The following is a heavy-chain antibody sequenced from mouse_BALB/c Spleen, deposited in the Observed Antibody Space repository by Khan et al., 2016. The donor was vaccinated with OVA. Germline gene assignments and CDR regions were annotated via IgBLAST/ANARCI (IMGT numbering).Heavy chain of an antibody. CDR3: SRTHER. J-gene: IGHJ2*01. CDR2: INPSSGYT. CDR1: GYTFTSYT. Sequence: QVQLQQSGAELARPGASVKMSCKASGYTFTSYTMHWVKQRPGQGLEWIGYINPSSGYTKYNQKFKDTATLTAYKSSSPAYMQLSSLTSGDSAVYYCSRTHERWGQGTTLTVSS. V-gene: IGHV1-4*01.